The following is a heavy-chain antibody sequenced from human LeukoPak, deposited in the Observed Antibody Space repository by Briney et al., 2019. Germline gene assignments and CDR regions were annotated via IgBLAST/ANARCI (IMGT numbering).Heavy chain of an antibody. V-gene: IGHV3-23*01. J-gene: IGHJ4*02. CDR1: GFTLSSYA. Sequence: PGGSPRLSCEVSGFTLSSYAMSWVRQAPGKGLEWVSSIGASGSNTYYTDSVKGRFTISRDVSKNTLYLQMSSLRAEDTAIYYCAKSPQRKIFASSPFDFWGKETVVTVSS. D-gene: IGHD6-6*01. CDR2: IGASGSNT. CDR3: AKSPQRKIFASSPFDF.